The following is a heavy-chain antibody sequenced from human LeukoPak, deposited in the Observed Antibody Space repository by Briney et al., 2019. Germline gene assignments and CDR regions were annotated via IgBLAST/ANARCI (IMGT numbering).Heavy chain of an antibody. V-gene: IGHV3-23*01. CDR3: AKVYGYDLDAFDI. J-gene: IGHJ3*02. CDR2: ISGSGVST. D-gene: IGHD5/OR15-5a*01. CDR1: GFTFSSYA. Sequence: GGSLTLSCAASGFTFSSYAMSWVRQAPGKGLEWVSAISGSGVSTYYADSVKGRFTISRDNSKNTLYLQMNSLRAEDTAVYYCAKVYGYDLDAFDIWGQGTMVTVSS.